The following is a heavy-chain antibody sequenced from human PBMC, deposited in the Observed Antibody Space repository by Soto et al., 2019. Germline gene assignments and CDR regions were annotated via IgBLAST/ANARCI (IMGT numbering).Heavy chain of an antibody. D-gene: IGHD3-22*01. V-gene: IGHV1-58*01. J-gene: IGHJ4*02. CDR3: AAARGDRSGYHFDF. CDR1: GFTFSNFA. Sequence: QMQLVQSGPEVKKPGTSVKVSCRASGFTFSNFAVQWVRQARGQPLEWMGWIVVGSGNTNYAQKFQERLTITRDMSTSTAYMELSSLRSADTAVYYCAAARGDRSGYHFDFWGQGTLVTVSS. CDR2: IVVGSGNT.